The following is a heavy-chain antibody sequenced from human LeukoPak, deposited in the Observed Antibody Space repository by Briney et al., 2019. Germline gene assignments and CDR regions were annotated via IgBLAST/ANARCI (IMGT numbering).Heavy chain of an antibody. V-gene: IGHV4-39*07. CDR1: GGSISSSSHY. CDR3: ARVGYSSWTFDY. D-gene: IGHD6-13*01. Sequence: SETLSLTCSVSGGSISSSSHYWDWIRQPPGEGLEWIGSIYYSGSTYYNPSLKSRVTISVDTSKNQFSLKLSSVTAADTAVYYCARVGYSSWTFDYWGQGTLVTVSS. CDR2: IYYSGST. J-gene: IGHJ4*02.